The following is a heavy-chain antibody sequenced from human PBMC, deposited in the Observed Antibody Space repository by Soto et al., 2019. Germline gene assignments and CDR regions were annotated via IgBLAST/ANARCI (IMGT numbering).Heavy chain of an antibody. J-gene: IGHJ6*02. CDR2: ISWNSGSI. CDR1: GFTFDDYA. D-gene: IGHD1-1*01. CDR3: AKEGRELEPLHYYYGMDV. Sequence: GGSLRLSCAASGFTFDDYAMHWVRQAPGKGLEWVSGISWNSGSIGYADSVKGRFTISRDNAKNSLYLQMNSLRAEDTALYYCAKEGRELEPLHYYYGMDVWGQGTTVTVSS. V-gene: IGHV3-9*01.